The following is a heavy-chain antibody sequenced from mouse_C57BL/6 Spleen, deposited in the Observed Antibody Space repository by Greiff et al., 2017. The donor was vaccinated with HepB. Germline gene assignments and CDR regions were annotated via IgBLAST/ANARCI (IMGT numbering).Heavy chain of an antibody. D-gene: IGHD1-1*01. CDR1: GYTFTDHT. CDR3: ARSGIIGYYYGRHWDFDV. CDR2: IYPRDGST. Sequence: VQLQQSDAELVKPGASVKISCKVSGYTFTDHTIHWMKQRPEQGLEWIGYIYPRDGSTKYNEKFKGKATLTADKSSSTAYMQLNSLTSEDSAVFFCARSGIIGYYYGRHWDFDVWGTGTTVTVSS. J-gene: IGHJ1*03. V-gene: IGHV1-78*01.